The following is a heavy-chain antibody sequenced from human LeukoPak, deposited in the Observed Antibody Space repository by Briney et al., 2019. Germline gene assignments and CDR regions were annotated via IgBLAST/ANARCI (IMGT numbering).Heavy chain of an antibody. CDR3: ATGYQNIVVGPAANARYYYYYYMDF. V-gene: IGHV3-64*01. J-gene: IGHJ6*03. D-gene: IGHD2-2*01. Sequence: GGSLRLSCAASGFTFSSYAMHWVRQAPGKGLEYVSAISSNGGSTYYANSVKGRFTISRDNSKNTLYLQMGSLRAEDMAVYYCATGYQNIVVGPAANARYYYYYYMDFRGKGTTVTVSS. CDR1: GFTFSSYA. CDR2: ISSNGGST.